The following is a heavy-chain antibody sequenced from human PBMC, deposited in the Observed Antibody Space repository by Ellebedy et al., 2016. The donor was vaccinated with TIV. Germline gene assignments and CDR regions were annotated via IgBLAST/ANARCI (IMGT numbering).Heavy chain of an antibody. CDR1: GFNSNDYY. J-gene: IGHJ4*02. CDR3: ARGGRYSGSSPDY. D-gene: IGHD1-26*01. CDR2: LSYGGGTI. Sequence: GGSLRLXXAASGFNSNDYYMSWIRQAPGKGLEWLSYLSYGGGTISYADSVKGRFTISRDNAKNSLYLQMNTLRDDDTAVYYCARGGRYSGSSPDYWGQGTLVTVSS. V-gene: IGHV3-11*01.